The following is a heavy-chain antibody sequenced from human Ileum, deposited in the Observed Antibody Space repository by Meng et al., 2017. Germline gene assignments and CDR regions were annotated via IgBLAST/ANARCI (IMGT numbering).Heavy chain of an antibody. CDR3: ANELRYYFEY. Sequence: EVLLVESGGGLVKPGRSLRLSCAASGFSFSTYTMHWVRQAPGKGLEWVSSITSSGRFIFYADSVKGRFTISRDNAKSSLYLQMNSLRDGDTAVYYCANELRYYFEYWGQGALGTVSS. V-gene: IGHV3-21*02. CDR1: GFSFSTYT. J-gene: IGHJ4*02. D-gene: IGHD4-23*01. CDR2: ITSSGRFI.